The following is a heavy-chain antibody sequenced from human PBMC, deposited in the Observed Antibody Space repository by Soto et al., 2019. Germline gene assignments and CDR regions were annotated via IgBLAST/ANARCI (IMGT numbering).Heavy chain of an antibody. J-gene: IGHJ5*02. CDR3: AKGSHIAAVGRNDL. D-gene: IGHD6-13*01. Sequence: QVQLVESGGGVVQPGRSLRLSCAASGFSITTYAMHWVRQAPGKGLEWVAVISNDGSVKYYGDAVKSRFSISRDTSTNTVFLQMNSLRAEDTAVYYCAKGSHIAAVGRNDLWGQGTLVIVAS. V-gene: IGHV3-30*18. CDR1: GFSITTYA. CDR2: ISNDGSVK.